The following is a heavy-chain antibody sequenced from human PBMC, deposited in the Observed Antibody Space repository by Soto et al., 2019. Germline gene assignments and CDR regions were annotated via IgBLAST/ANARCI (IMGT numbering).Heavy chain of an antibody. J-gene: IGHJ6*02. CDR1: GFTFTSSA. V-gene: IGHV1-58*01. CDR3: AAGYGSGSLSRNYYYYGMDV. CDR2: IVVGSGNT. Sequence: SVKVSCKASGFTFTSSAVQWVRQARGQRLEWIGWIVVGSGNTNYAQKFQERVTITRDMSTSTAYMELSSLRSEDTAVYYCAAGYGSGSLSRNYYYYGMDVWGQGTTVTVSS. D-gene: IGHD3-10*01.